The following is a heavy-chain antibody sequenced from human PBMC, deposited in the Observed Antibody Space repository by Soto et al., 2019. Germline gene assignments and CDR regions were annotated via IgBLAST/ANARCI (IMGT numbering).Heavy chain of an antibody. V-gene: IGHV3-7*01. J-gene: IGHJ4*02. CDR1: GFTFSSYW. CDR3: ARAQSIAARGWLDY. D-gene: IGHD6-6*01. CDR2: IKQDGSEK. Sequence: GGSLRLSCAASGFTFSSYWMSWVRQAPGKGLEWVANIKQDGSEKYYVDSVKGRFTISRDNAKNSLYLQMNSLRAEDTAVCYCARAQSIAARGWLDYWGQGTLVTVSS.